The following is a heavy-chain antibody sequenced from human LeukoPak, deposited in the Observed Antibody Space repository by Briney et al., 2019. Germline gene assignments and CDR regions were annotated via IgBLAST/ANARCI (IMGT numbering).Heavy chain of an antibody. CDR3: ARDLWAAGSSARFDY. V-gene: IGHV3-21*01. Sequence: PGGSLRLSCAASGFTFSSYSMNWVRQAPGKGLEWVSSISSSSSYIYYADSVKGRFNISRDNAKNSLYLQMNSLRAEDTAVYYCARDLWAAGSSARFDYWGQGTLVTVSS. CDR2: ISSSSSYI. D-gene: IGHD6-13*01. CDR1: GFTFSSYS. J-gene: IGHJ4*02.